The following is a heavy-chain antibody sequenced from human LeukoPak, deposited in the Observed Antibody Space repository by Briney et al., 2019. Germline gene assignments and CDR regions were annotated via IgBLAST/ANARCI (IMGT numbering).Heavy chain of an antibody. Sequence: PSDTLSLTCTVSGGSINSYYWSWIRQPPGKGREWIGYIYYSGSTNYSTSLKSRVTISVDTSKNQFSLKLTSVTAADAAVYYCARHVQDTTMVTPLYYFDYWGQGTLVTVSA. CDR2: IYYSGST. CDR3: ARHVQDTTMVTPLYYFDY. D-gene: IGHD5-18*01. CDR1: GGSINSYY. V-gene: IGHV4-59*08. J-gene: IGHJ4*02.